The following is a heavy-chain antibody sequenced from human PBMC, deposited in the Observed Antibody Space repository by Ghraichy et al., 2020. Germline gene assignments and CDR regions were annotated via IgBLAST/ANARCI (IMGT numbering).Heavy chain of an antibody. CDR2: IYYSGST. V-gene: IGHV4-39*01. CDR3: ARREATTDYYFDY. CDR1: GGSISSSSYY. Sequence: SETLSLTCTVSGGSISSSSYYWGWIRQPPGKGLEWIGSIYYSGSTYYNPSLKSRVTISVDTSKNQFSLKLSSVTAADTAVYYCARREATTDYYFDYWGQGTLVTVSS. J-gene: IGHJ4*02. D-gene: IGHD5-12*01.